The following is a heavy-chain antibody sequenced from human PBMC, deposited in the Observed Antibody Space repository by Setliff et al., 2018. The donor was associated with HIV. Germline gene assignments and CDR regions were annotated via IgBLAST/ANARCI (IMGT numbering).Heavy chain of an antibody. D-gene: IGHD2-15*01. CDR1: GGSISTAY. V-gene: IGHV4-4*09. CDR3: AREHCSGGSCNGFDI. J-gene: IGHJ3*02. CDR2: IYISGTT. Sequence: SETLSLTCTVSGGSISTAYWNWIRQPPGKGLEWIAYIYISGTTNYNPSLKSRVTISLDTSRNQFSLKLGSVTAADTAMYYCAREHCSGGSCNGFDIWGQGTMVTVSS.